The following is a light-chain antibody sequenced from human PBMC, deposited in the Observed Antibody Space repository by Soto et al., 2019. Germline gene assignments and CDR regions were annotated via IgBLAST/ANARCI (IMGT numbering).Light chain of an antibody. Sequence: EIVMTQSPATLCVSPGERATLSCRASQSVRSNLALYQQKPRQAPRLLIYGASTTATVIPAMCSGSASATDFTLTISSLHSEDFADYYCQQYNSWRSTFGQGTKVDIK. CDR3: QQYNSWRST. CDR2: GAS. J-gene: IGKJ1*01. V-gene: IGKV3-15*01. CDR1: QSVRSN.